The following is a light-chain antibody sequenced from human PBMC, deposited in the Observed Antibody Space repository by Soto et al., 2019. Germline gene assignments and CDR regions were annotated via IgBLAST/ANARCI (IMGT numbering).Light chain of an antibody. CDR1: QSVSSN. Sequence: EIVMTQSPAALSVSPGERATLSCRASQSVSSNLAWYKQKPRQAPSLLIYGASTRATGIPARFSGSGSGTEFTLTISSLQSEDFAVYYCQQYNNWPTWTFGQGTKVDIK. CDR2: GAS. V-gene: IGKV3D-15*01. CDR3: QQYNNWPTWT. J-gene: IGKJ1*01.